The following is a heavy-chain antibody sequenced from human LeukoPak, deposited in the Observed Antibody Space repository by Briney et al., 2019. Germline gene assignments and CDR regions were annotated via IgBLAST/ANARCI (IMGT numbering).Heavy chain of an antibody. Sequence: SETLSPTCTVSGGSISSSSYYWGWIRQPPGKGLEWIGSIYYSGSTYYNPSLKSRVTISVDTSKNQFSLKLSSVTAADTAVYYCARQDPYFDYWGQGTLVTVSS. CDR3: ARQDPYFDY. CDR2: IYYSGST. V-gene: IGHV4-39*01. CDR1: GGSISSSSYY. J-gene: IGHJ4*02.